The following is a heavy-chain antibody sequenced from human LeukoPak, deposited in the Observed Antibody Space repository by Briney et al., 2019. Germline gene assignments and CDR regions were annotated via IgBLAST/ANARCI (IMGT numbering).Heavy chain of an antibody. CDR3: AKDQRCESPHYLDS. D-gene: IGHD2-8*01. V-gene: IGHV3-23*01. Sequence: GGSLRLSCAASGFTFSSPAMSWVRQVPGKGLEWVSGISASGGSTYYADSVRGRFTISRDNSKNTLYVQMNSLRDEDTAVYYCAKDQRCESPHYLDSWGQGTLVTVSS. J-gene: IGHJ4*02. CDR1: GFTFSSPA. CDR2: ISASGGST.